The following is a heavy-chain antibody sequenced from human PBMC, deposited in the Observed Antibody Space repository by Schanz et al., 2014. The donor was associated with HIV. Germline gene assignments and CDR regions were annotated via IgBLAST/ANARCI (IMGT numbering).Heavy chain of an antibody. CDR1: GGSFSGYY. D-gene: IGHD3-22*01. J-gene: IGHJ4*02. Sequence: QVQLQQWGAGLLKPSETLSLTCAVYGGSFSGYYWTWIRQHPGKGLEWIGYIYYSGSTHYNPSLKSRLTISVDMSKNQFSLKLSSVTAADTAVYDCARATSGFYPYFDSWGQGTLVTVSS. CDR3: ARATSGFYPYFDS. V-gene: IGHV4-34*01. CDR2: IYYSGST.